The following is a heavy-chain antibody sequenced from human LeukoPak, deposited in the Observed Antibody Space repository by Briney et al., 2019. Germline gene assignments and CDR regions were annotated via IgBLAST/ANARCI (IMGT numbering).Heavy chain of an antibody. CDR1: GFTFSSYG. CDR3: ANEKVGSSSSGLDY. J-gene: IGHJ4*02. Sequence: GGSLRLSCAASGFTFSSYGMHWVRQAPGKGLEWVAFIRYDGSNKYYADSVKGRFTISRDNSKNTLYLQMNSLRAEDTAVYYCANEKVGSSSSGLDYWGQGTLVTVSS. D-gene: IGHD6-6*01. CDR2: IRYDGSNK. V-gene: IGHV3-30*02.